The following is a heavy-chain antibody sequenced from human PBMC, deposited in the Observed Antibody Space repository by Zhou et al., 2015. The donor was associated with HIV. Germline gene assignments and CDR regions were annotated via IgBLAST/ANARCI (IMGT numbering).Heavy chain of an antibody. D-gene: IGHD3-22*01. J-gene: IGHJ4*02. V-gene: IGHV1-69*01. Sequence: LMQSGTEVTKPGSSVKVSCKASGGTFSSYAISWVRQAPGQGLEWMGGIIPIFGTANYAQKFQGRVTITADESTSTAYMELSSLRSEDTAVYYCAKSIDSSGYYYVADYWGQGTLVTVSS. CDR3: AKSIDSSGYYYVADY. CDR2: IIPIFGTA. CDR1: GGTFSSYA.